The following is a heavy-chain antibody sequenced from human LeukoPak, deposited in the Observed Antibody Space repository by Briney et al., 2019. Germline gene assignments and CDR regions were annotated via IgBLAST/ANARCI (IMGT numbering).Heavy chain of an antibody. V-gene: IGHV3-23*01. CDR3: AKPRANYYGSGRLADFDY. Sequence: GGSLRLSCAASGFTFSSYAMSWVRQAPGKGLEWVSAISGSGGSTYYADSVKGRFTISRDNSKNTLYLQMNSLRAEDTAVYYCAKPRANYYGSGRLADFDYWGQGTLVTVSS. D-gene: IGHD3-10*01. CDR1: GFTFSSYA. CDR2: ISGSGGST. J-gene: IGHJ4*02.